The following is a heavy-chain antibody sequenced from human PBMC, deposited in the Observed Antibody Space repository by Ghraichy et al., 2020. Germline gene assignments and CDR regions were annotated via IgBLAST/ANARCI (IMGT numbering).Heavy chain of an antibody. D-gene: IGHD1-26*01. V-gene: IGHV3-23*01. Sequence: GGSLRLSCSASGFTFTRYAMNWVRQAPGKGLEWISAVSGSGGGTYFADPVKGRFTISRDNSKNTVYLQMDNLRAGDTAVYYCAKGRGATFNWYFDLWGRGTPVAVSS. CDR3: AKGRGATFNWYFDL. J-gene: IGHJ2*01. CDR1: GFTFTRYA. CDR2: VSGSGGGT.